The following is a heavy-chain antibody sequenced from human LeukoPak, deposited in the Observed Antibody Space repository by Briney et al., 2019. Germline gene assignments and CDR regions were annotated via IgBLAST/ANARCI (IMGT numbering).Heavy chain of an antibody. CDR2: IKEDGSET. D-gene: IGHD3-3*01. V-gene: IGHV3-7*01. CDR1: GFTFSSYW. Sequence: GGSLRLSCAASGFTFSSYWMSWVRQAPGKGLEWVANIKEDGSETYYVDSVKGRFTISRDNAKNSLYLQMNSLRVEDTAVYYCARDYQYYDFWSGYYDYYYYMDVWGKGTTVTVSS. CDR3: ARDYQYYDFWSGYYDYYYYMDV. J-gene: IGHJ6*03.